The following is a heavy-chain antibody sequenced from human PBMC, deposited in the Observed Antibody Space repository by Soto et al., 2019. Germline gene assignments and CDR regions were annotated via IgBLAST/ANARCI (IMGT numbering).Heavy chain of an antibody. CDR3: ALAGYDSNYYAVTPLSAGHF. Sequence: QVQLVVSGGGLVKPGGSLRISCAASGFTFSDYYISWIRQAPGKGLEWVSYISSSGSIIYYADSVKGRFTISRDNAENSLYLQMNSPRAVDTPVYYCALAGYDSNYYAVTPLSAGHFWGQGTLVTVSS. CDR2: ISSSGSII. CDR1: GFTFSDYY. D-gene: IGHD4-4*01. J-gene: IGHJ4*02. V-gene: IGHV3-11*01.